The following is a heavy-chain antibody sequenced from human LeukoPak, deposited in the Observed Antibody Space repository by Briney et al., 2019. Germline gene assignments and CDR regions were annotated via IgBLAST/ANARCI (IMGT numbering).Heavy chain of an antibody. J-gene: IGHJ4*02. D-gene: IGHD6-19*01. V-gene: IGHV3-21*01. CDR1: GFTLSSYS. CDR2: ISSSSSYI. CDR3: ARAGSSGWYSRNFDY. Sequence: KAGGSLRPSCAASGFTLSSYSMNWVRQAPGKGLEWVSSISSSSSYIYYANSVKGRFTISRDNAKNSLYLQMNSLRAEDTAVYYCARAGSSGWYSRNFDYWGQGTLVTVSS.